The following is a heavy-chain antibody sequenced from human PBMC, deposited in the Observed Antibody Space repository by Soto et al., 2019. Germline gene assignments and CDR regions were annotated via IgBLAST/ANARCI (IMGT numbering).Heavy chain of an antibody. V-gene: IGHV3-30-3*01. CDR1: GFTFSSYA. CDR2: ISYDGSNK. Sequence: PGGSLRLSCAASGFTFSSYAMHWVRQAPGKGLEWVAVISYDGSNKYYADSVKGRFTISRDNSKNTLYLQMNSLRAEDTAVYYCARDPGTYYYDSSGFNWFDPWGQGTLVTAPQ. J-gene: IGHJ5*02. D-gene: IGHD3-22*01. CDR3: ARDPGTYYYDSSGFNWFDP.